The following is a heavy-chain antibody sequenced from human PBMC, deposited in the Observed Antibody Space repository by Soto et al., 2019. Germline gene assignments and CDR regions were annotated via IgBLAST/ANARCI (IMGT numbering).Heavy chain of an antibody. V-gene: IGHV4-4*07. Sequence: SETLSLTCTVSGGSISSYYWSWIRQPAGKGLEWIGRIYTSGSTNYNPSLKSRVTMSVDTSKNQFSLKLSSVTAADTAVYYCARDYDYVWGSYRPDAFDIWGQGTMVTVSS. CDR2: IYTSGST. D-gene: IGHD3-16*02. J-gene: IGHJ3*02. CDR1: GGSISSYY. CDR3: ARDYDYVWGSYRPDAFDI.